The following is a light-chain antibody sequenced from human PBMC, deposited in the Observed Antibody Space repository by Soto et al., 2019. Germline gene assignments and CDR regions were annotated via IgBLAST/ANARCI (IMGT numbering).Light chain of an antibody. CDR2: DTT. CDR3: LLSYNGTYL. J-gene: IGLJ1*01. V-gene: IGLV7-46*01. CDR1: TGAVTNSHY. Sequence: QAVVTQEPSLTVSPGATVTLTCGYITGAVTNSHYPYLFQQKPGQAPRTLIYDTTNRHSWTPARFSGSLLGGKAALTLSGAQPEDEAESYRLLSYNGTYLFGNGTKVAVL.